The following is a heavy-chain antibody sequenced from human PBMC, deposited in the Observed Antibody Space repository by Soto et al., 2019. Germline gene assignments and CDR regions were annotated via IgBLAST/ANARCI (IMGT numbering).Heavy chain of an antibody. CDR2: INPSGGST. V-gene: IGHV1-46*03. Sequence: ASVKVSCKASGYTFTSYYMHWVRQAPGQGLEWMGIINPSGGSTSYAQKFQGRVTMTRDTFTSTVYMELSSLRSEDTAVYYCARGAECSGGSCYSGFDPWGQGTLVTVSS. CDR3: ARGAECSGGSCYSGFDP. CDR1: GYTFTSYY. J-gene: IGHJ5*02. D-gene: IGHD2-15*01.